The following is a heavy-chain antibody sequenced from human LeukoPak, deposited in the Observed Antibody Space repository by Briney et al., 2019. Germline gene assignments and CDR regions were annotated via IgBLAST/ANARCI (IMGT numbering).Heavy chain of an antibody. D-gene: IGHD4-17*01. CDR1: GFXFSSYA. V-gene: IGHV3-23*01. CDR2: ISGSGIST. CDR3: AKAGNTTVTRYSYYGMDV. J-gene: IGHJ6*02. Sequence: GGSLRLSCAASGFXFSSYAISWVRQAPGKGLDWVSSISGSGISTYYADSVKGRFTISRDNSKNTLYLQMNSLRAEDTALYYCAKAGNTTVTRYSYYGMDVWGQGTTVTVSS.